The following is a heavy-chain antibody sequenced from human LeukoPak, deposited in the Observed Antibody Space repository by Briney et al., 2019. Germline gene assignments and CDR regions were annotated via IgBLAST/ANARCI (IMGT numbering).Heavy chain of an antibody. Sequence: GGSLRLSCAASGFTFSDYYMSWIRQAPGKGLEWVSYISNSGSTIYYADSVKGRFTISRDNAKNSLYLEMNSLRAEDTAVYYCAKYNYGSGSYYSWGQGALVTVSS. J-gene: IGHJ5*02. CDR1: GFTFSDYY. CDR2: ISNSGSTI. V-gene: IGHV3-11*01. CDR3: AKYNYGSGSYYS. D-gene: IGHD3-10*01.